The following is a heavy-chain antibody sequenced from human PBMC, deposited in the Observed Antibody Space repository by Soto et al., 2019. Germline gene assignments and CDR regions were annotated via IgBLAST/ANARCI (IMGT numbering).Heavy chain of an antibody. CDR3: ARDQRITIFGVVTPIHYYYGMDV. CDR2: INPNSGST. V-gene: IGHV1-2*02. Sequence: GASVKVSCKASGYTFTGYYMHWVRQAPGQGLEWMGWINPNSGSTNYAQKFQGRVTMTRDTSISTAYMELSRLRSDDTAVYYCARDQRITIFGVVTPIHYYYGMDVWGQGTTVTVSS. CDR1: GYTFTGYY. D-gene: IGHD3-3*01. J-gene: IGHJ6*02.